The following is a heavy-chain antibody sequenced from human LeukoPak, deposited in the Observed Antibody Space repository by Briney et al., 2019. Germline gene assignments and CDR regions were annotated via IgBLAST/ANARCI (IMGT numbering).Heavy chain of an antibody. CDR2: IYYSGST. V-gene: IGHV4-59*12. CDR3: AREGISKLVYYFDY. Sequence: SETLSLTCTVSGGSISSYYWSWIRQPPGKGLEWIGYIYYSGSTNYNPSLKSRVTISVDASKNQFSLKLSSLTAADTAVYYCAREGISKLVYYFDYWGQGTLVTVSS. D-gene: IGHD4-11*01. CDR1: GGSISSYY. J-gene: IGHJ4*02.